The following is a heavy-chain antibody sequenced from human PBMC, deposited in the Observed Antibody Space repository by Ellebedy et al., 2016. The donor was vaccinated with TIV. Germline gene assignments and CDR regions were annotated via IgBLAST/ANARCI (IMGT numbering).Heavy chain of an antibody. D-gene: IGHD2-21*02. J-gene: IGHJ4*02. Sequence: GESLKISCITSGFTFADYAMVWFRQAPGKGLEWVGFISSKRYGGRPEHAASLKGRFTIPSDDSRSIAYLQMNSLQSEDTGVYYCTRNPRKGGDRYPFDFWGQGTLVTVSS. CDR1: GFTFADYA. CDR2: ISSKRYGGRP. V-gene: IGHV3-49*03. CDR3: TRNPRKGGDRYPFDF.